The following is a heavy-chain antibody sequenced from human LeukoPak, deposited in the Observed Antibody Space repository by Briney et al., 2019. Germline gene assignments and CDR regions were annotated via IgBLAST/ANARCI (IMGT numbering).Heavy chain of an antibody. CDR2: FNPNSGGT. D-gene: IGHD3-10*01. CDR1: GYTFTGYY. V-gene: IGHV1-2*02. J-gene: IGHJ5*02. CDR3: ARQDYYGSGTNWFDP. Sequence: GASVKVSCKASGYTFTGYYMHWVRQAPGQGLEWMGWFNPNSGGTNYAQNFQGRVTMTRDTSISTAYMELNRLRSDDTAVYYCARQDYYGSGTNWFDPWGQGTLVTVSS.